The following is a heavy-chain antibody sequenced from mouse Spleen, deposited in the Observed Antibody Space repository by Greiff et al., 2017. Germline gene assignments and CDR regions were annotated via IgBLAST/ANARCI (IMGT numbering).Heavy chain of an antibody. CDR3: ARVITGPWFAY. J-gene: IGHJ3*01. CDR1: GYTFTSYD. V-gene: IGHV1-85*01. D-gene: IGHD2-4*01. Sequence: VQLQQSGPELVKPGASVKLSCKASGYTFTSYDINWVKQRPGQGLEWIGWIYPRDGSTKYNEKFKGKATLTVDTSSSTAYMELHSLTSEDSAVYFCARVITGPWFAYWGQGTLVTVSA. CDR2: IYPRDGST.